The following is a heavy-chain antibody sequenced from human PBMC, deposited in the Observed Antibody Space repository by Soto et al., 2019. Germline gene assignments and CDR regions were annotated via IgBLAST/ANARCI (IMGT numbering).Heavy chain of an antibody. CDR2: IRSKANSYAT. V-gene: IGHV3-73*01. CDR1: GFTFSGSA. J-gene: IGHJ3*02. Sequence: PGGSLRLSCVASGFTFSGSAMHWVRQASGKGLEWVGRIRSKANSYATAYAASVKGRFTISRDDSKNTAYLQMNSLKTEDTAVYYCTRLPPITMISSREEDAFDIWGQGTMVTVSS. D-gene: IGHD3-22*01. CDR3: TRLPPITMISSREEDAFDI.